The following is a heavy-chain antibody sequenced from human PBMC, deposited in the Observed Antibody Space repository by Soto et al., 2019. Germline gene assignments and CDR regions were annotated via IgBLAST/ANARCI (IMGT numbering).Heavy chain of an antibody. Sequence: PGGSVRLSCAASGVTFSSYAMSWVRQAPGKGLEWVSTVTGSGSNTYYADSVKGRFTISRDNSKNTLYLQMNSLRAEETAVYYCARRPNWYDESLFDHWGQGALVTGSS. CDR2: VTGSGSNT. CDR3: ARRPNWYDESLFDH. CDR1: GVTFSSYA. D-gene: IGHD1-1*01. V-gene: IGHV3-23*01. J-gene: IGHJ4*02.